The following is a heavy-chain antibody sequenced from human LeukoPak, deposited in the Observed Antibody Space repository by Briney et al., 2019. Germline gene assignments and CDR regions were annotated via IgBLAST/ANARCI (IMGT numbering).Heavy chain of an antibody. CDR2: IYYSGST. CDR3: ARVWQDCSSTSCYRGFGY. CDR1: GGSISSYY. J-gene: IGHJ4*02. Sequence: SETLSLTCTVSGGSISSYYWSWIRQPPGKGLEWIGYIYYSGSTNYNPSLKSRVTISVDTSKNQFSLKLSSVTAADTAVYYCARVWQDCSSTSCYRGFGYWGQGTLVTVSS. D-gene: IGHD2-2*02. V-gene: IGHV4-59*12.